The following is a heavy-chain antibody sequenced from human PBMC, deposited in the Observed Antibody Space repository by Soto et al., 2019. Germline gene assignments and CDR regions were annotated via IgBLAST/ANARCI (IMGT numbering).Heavy chain of an antibody. Sequence: QEQLVESGGGLVRPGGSLRLSCAASGFTFSAYYMTWMRQAPGKGLEWVSYITSSSDYTNYAGSVKGRFTISRDNAKNSVYLQMNSLRVEDTAVYYCVREYYYGMDVWRQGTTVTVSS. CDR3: VREYYYGMDV. J-gene: IGHJ6*02. CDR1: GFTFSAYY. CDR2: ITSSSDYT. V-gene: IGHV3-11*05.